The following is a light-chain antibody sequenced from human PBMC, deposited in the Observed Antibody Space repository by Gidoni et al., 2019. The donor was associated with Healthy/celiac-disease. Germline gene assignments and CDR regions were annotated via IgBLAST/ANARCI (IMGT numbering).Light chain of an antibody. CDR1: QIVSSY. J-gene: IGKJ3*01. CDR3: QQRSNWPLFT. Sequence: ELVFTQSPATLSLSLGERDTRSCRANQIVSSYLAWYQQKPGQAPRLLIYDASNRATGIPARFSGSGSGTDFTLTISRLEPEDFAVYYCQQRSNWPLFTFGPGTKVDIK. V-gene: IGKV3-11*01. CDR2: DAS.